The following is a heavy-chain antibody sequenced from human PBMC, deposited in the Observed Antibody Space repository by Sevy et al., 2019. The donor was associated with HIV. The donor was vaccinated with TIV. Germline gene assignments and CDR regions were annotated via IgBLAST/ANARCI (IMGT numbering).Heavy chain of an antibody. CDR3: AKVLRYFERGDAFDI. V-gene: IGHV3-30*18. CDR1: GFTFSSYG. Sequence: GGSLRLSCAASGFTFSSYGMHWVRQAPGKGLEWVAVISYDGSNKYYADSVKGRFTISRDNSKNTLYLQMNSLRAEDTAVYYCAKVLRYFERGDAFDIWGQRTMVTVSS. CDR2: ISYDGSNK. D-gene: IGHD3-9*01. J-gene: IGHJ3*02.